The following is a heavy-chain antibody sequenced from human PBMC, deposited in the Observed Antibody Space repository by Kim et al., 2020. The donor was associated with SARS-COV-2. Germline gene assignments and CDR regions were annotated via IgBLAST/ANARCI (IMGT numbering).Heavy chain of an antibody. J-gene: IGHJ4*02. Sequence: DSVKGPFTISEDNSKSTLYLQMNRLRAEDTAVYYCARVGDTAMVTSYFDYWGQGTLVTVSS. V-gene: IGHV3-53*01. D-gene: IGHD5-18*01. CDR3: ARVGDTAMVTSYFDY.